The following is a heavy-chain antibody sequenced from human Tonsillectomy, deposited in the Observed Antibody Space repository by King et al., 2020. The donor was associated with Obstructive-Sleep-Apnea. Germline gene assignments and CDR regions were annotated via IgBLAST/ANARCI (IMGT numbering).Heavy chain of an antibody. Sequence: VQLQESGPGLVKPSQTLSLTCTVSGGSISSGGYYWSWIRQHPGKGLEWIVYIYYSGSTYYNPSLKSRVTISVDTSKNQFSLKLSSVTAADTAVYYCARLSYYYDSSGYYYSRAFDIWGQGTMVTVSS. CDR2: IYYSGST. V-gene: IGHV4-31*03. CDR1: GGSISSGGYY. J-gene: IGHJ3*02. D-gene: IGHD3-22*01. CDR3: ARLSYYYDSSGYYYSRAFDI.